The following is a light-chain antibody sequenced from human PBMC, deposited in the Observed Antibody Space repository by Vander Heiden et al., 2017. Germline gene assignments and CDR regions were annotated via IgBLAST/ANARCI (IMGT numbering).Light chain of an antibody. CDR1: QDISNY. V-gene: IGKV1-33*01. J-gene: IGKJ4*01. CDR3: QVYYNLPLT. CDR2: DAS. Sequence: DIQMTQSPSSLSASVGDRVTITCQASQDISNYLNWYQQKPGKAPKLLIYDASNLETGVPSRLRRSGSGTDFTFTISSLQPEDIATYYSQVYYNLPLTFGGGTKVEIK.